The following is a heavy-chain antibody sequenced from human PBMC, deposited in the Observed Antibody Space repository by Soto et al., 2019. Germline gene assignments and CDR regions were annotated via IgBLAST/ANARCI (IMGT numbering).Heavy chain of an antibody. CDR1: GGSISSGDYY. Sequence: QVQLQESGPGLVKPSQTLSLTCTVSGGSISSGDYYWSWIRQHPGKGLEWIGTIYFSGTTYYNPSLKSRVTISVDTSKNQFSLNLSSVTAADTAVYYCARRDRSGFSYWLDTWGQGTLVTVSS. J-gene: IGHJ5*02. CDR3: ARRDRSGFSYWLDT. D-gene: IGHD3-22*01. V-gene: IGHV4-31*03. CDR2: IYFSGTT.